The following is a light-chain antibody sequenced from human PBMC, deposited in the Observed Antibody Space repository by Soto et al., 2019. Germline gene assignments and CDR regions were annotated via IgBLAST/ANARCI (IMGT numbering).Light chain of an antibody. CDR1: SSDVGTYNL. Sequence: QSVLTHPASVSGSPGQSITISCTGTSSDVGTYNLVSWYQQHPGKAPKLMIYEVSKRPSGVSNRFSGSKSGNTASLTISGLQVEDEADYYCCSYAGSSTYVFGTGTKVTVL. CDR3: CSYAGSSTYV. J-gene: IGLJ1*01. CDR2: EVS. V-gene: IGLV2-23*02.